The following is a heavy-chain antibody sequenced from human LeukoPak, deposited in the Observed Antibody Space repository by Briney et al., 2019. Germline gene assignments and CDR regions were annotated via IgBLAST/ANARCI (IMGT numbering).Heavy chain of an antibody. CDR3: ARGNTYSSSSDFDY. V-gene: IGHV4-34*01. Sequence: SETLSLTCAVYGGSFSCYYWSWIRQPPGKGLEWIGEINHSGSTNYNPSLKSRVTISVDTSKNQFSLKLSSVTAADTAVYYCARGNTYSSSSDFDYWGQGTLVTVSS. J-gene: IGHJ4*02. CDR1: GGSFSCYY. D-gene: IGHD6-6*01. CDR2: INHSGST.